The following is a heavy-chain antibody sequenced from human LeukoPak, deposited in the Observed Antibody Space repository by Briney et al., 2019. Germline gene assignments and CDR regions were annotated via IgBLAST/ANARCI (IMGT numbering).Heavy chain of an antibody. CDR3: ANGRYHDSRGYCSLDYFDY. D-gene: IGHD3-22*01. J-gene: IGHJ4*02. CDR2: ISYDGSNK. CDR1: GFTFSSYG. V-gene: IGHV3-30*18. Sequence: PGGSLRLSCAASGFTFSSYGMHWVRQAPGKGLEWVAVISYDGSNKGYADSVKGRFTLSRDNSKNTLYLHMNSLRAEDTAVYYCANGRYHDSRGYCSLDYFDYWGQGTLVTVSS.